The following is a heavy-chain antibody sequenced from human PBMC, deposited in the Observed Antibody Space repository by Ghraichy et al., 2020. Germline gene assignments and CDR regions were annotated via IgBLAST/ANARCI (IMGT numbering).Heavy chain of an antibody. J-gene: IGHJ6*02. V-gene: IGHV1-69*13. CDR2: IIPIFGTA. D-gene: IGHD3-3*01. CDR3: ASTTGIFGVVIIPSYYYYYGMDV. CDR1: GGTFSSYA. Sequence: SVKVSCKASGGTFSSYAISWVRQAPGQGLEWMGGIIPIFGTANYAQKFQGRVTITADESTSTAYMELSSLRSEDTAVYYCASTTGIFGVVIIPSYYYYYGMDVWGQGTTVTVSS.